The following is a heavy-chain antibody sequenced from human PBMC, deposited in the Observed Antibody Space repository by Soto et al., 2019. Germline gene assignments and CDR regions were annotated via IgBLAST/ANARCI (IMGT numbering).Heavy chain of an antibody. CDR2: INPNSGDT. V-gene: IGHV1-2*02. CDR3: ARGIVVRGQGWFDP. Sequence: SSVKVSCKASGYTFTGYYIHWVRQAPGQGLEWMGWINPNSGDTNLAQKFQGRVTMTRDTSISTTYMELSRLASDDTAAYFCARGIVVRGQGWFDPWGQGTLVTVSS. CDR1: GYTFTGYY. J-gene: IGHJ5*02. D-gene: IGHD2-15*01.